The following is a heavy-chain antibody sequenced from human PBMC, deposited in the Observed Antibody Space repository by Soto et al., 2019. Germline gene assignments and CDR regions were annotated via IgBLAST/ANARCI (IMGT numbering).Heavy chain of an antibody. Sequence: QVQLVESGGGVVQPGRSLRLSCAASGFTFSSYGMHWVRQAPGKGLEWVAVIWYDGSNKYYADSVKGRFTISRDNSKNTLYLQMNSLRAEDTAVYYCARADYYDSSGYISSWGQGTLVTVSS. CDR1: GFTFSSYG. V-gene: IGHV3-33*01. CDR2: IWYDGSNK. CDR3: ARADYYDSSGYISS. J-gene: IGHJ5*02. D-gene: IGHD3-22*01.